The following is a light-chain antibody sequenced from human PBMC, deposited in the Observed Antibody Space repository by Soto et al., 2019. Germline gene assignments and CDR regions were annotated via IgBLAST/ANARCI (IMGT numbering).Light chain of an antibody. V-gene: IGKV3-15*01. J-gene: IGKJ1*01. CDR3: QHYNYWPPKT. CDR2: GAY. CDR1: QSVGNN. Sequence: EIVMTQSPATLSVSPGERTTLSCRASQSVGNNLAWYQQKPGQAPGLLIYGAYTRATGIPARFSGSGSGTDFTLTISSLQSEDFAVYYCQHYNYWPPKTFGQGTKVDIK.